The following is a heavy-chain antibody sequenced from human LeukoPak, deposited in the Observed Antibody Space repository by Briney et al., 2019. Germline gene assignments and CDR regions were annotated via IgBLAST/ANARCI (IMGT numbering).Heavy chain of an antibody. CDR2: IFPSGSA. Sequence: PSETLSLTCTVSGGSISSYYWTWIRQSPVKGLEWIGYIFPSGSAFYNPSLESRVTISLDTSENQFSLTLSSVTAADAAVYYCARRNHYFFYMDVWGKGTTVTDSS. V-gene: IGHV4-4*09. J-gene: IGHJ6*03. D-gene: IGHD1-14*01. CDR3: ARRNHYFFYMDV. CDR1: GGSISSYY.